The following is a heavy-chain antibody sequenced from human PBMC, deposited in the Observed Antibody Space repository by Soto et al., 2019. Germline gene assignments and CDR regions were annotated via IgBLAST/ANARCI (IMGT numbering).Heavy chain of an antibody. CDR1: GGSISSSSYY. CDR2: IYYSGST. D-gene: IGHD2-2*01. V-gene: IGHV4-39*01. J-gene: IGHJ4*02. Sequence: QLQLQESGPGLVKPSETLSLTCTVSGGSISSSSYYWGWIRQPPGKGLEWIGSIYYSGSTYYNPSLKSRVTTSVDTSKNQCSLRRSSVTAADTAVYYCARGVSYCSSTSCYTYYLDYWGQGTLVTVSS. CDR3: ARGVSYCSSTSCYTYYLDY.